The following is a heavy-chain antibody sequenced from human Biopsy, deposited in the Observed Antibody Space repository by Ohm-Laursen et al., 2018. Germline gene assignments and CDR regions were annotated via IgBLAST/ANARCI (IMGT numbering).Heavy chain of an antibody. CDR3: ARGSNEYGGLYFPH. CDR2: ISHTGYT. V-gene: IGHV4-59*11. D-gene: IGHD4-23*01. Sequence: GTLSLTCAVSGGSFTGHYWTWIRQPPGKGLEWIGHISHTGYTSYKSSLKSRVTISLDTSRKHFSLRLTSLAAADTTVYYCARGSNEYGGLYFPHWGQGTLVTVSS. CDR1: GGSFTGHY. J-gene: IGHJ1*01.